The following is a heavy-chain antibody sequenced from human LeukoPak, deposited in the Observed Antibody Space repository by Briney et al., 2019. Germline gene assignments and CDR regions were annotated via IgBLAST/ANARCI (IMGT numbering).Heavy chain of an antibody. J-gene: IGHJ4*02. CDR1: GYTFTCYY. CDR3: ARRYCSSTSCHYFDY. CDR2: ICPNIGGT. V-gene: IGHV1-2*02. D-gene: IGHD2-2*01. Sequence: GASVKVSCKAFGYTFTCYYMHWVRQAPGQGLEWMGWICPNIGGTEYAQTFQGRVTMTRDTSISTLYMDLSRLTSDDTAVYYCARRYCSSTSCHYFDYGGRGTLVSVSS.